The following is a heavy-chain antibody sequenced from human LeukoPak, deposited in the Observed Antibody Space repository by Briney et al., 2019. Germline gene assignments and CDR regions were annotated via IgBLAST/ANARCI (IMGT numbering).Heavy chain of an antibody. CDR3: AKHRTGGTYGDYGFDY. CDR2: IRYDGSKT. Sequence: GGSLRLSCAASGFTFSTYGMNWVRQAPGKGLEWVASIRYDGSKTDSADSVKGRFTISRDNSKNTLYLQMNSLRAEDTAVYYCAKHRTGGTYGDYGFDYWGQGTLVPVSS. J-gene: IGHJ4*02. V-gene: IGHV3-30*02. D-gene: IGHD4-17*01. CDR1: GFTFSTYG.